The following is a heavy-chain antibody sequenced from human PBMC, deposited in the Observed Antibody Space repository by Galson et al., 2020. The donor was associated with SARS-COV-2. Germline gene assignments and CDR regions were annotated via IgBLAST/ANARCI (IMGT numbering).Heavy chain of an antibody. D-gene: IGHD6-19*01. CDR1: GYRLSAFS. V-gene: IGHV1-24*01. Sequence: SVKVSCRVSGYRLSAFSLHWVPLPPGKGFVWMGRYAPEDGDPVYAQKFQGRLTLTGDTSRVTANMQLSNLRSEDTAVYFCATLGPTVADYFFDYWGQGTLLTVSA. J-gene: IGHJ4*02. CDR2: YAPEDGDP. CDR3: ATLGPTVADYFFDY.